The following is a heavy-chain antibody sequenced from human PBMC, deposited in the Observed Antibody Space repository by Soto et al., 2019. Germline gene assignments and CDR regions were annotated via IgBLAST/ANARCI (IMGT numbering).Heavy chain of an antibody. CDR1: GCSFTSYW. V-gene: IGHV5-51*01. D-gene: IGHD2-2*01. Sequence: SLKISCKGSGCSFTSYWIGWVRQMPGKGLEWMGIIYPGDSDTRYSPSFQGQVTISADKSISTAYLQWSSLKASDTAMYYCARVVPAAAIDFDYWGQGTLFTVSS. J-gene: IGHJ4*02. CDR2: IYPGDSDT. CDR3: ARVVPAAAIDFDY.